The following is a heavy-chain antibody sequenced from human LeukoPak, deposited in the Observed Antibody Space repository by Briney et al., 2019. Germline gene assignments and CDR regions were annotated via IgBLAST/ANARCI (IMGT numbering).Heavy chain of an antibody. CDR2: ISWNSGSI. Sequence: PGGSLRLSCAASGFTFDDYAMHWVRQAPGKGLEWVSGISWNSGSIGYADSVKGRFTISRDNAKNSLYLQMNSLRAEDTAVYYCLHSSGWGGYYYMDVWGKGTTVTISS. J-gene: IGHJ6*03. CDR3: LHSSGWGGYYYMDV. V-gene: IGHV3-9*01. D-gene: IGHD6-19*01. CDR1: GFTFDDYA.